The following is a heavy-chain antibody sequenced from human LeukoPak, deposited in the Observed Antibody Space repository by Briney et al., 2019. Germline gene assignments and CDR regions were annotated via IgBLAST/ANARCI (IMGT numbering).Heavy chain of an antibody. CDR3: AKVAGDRMDY. CDR2: ISANTGKT. CDR1: GYTFAAYG. D-gene: IGHD6-19*01. Sequence: ASVTVTCKASGYTFAAYGFCWVRQPQGHGLERMGWISANTGKTDYARKFQGRVTMTPDTPTSTAYMELRSLRPDDTAVYYCAKVAGDRMDYWGQGTLLTVSS. V-gene: IGHV1-18*01. J-gene: IGHJ4*02.